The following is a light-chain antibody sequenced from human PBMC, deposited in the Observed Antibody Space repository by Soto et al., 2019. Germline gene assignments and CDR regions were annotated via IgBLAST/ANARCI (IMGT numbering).Light chain of an antibody. J-gene: IGKJ2*01. CDR2: DAS. Sequence: EIVLTQSPGTLSLSPGESATLSCRASQSVTGNYIAWYQQKPGQAPRILIYDASSRGTGIPDRFRGSGSGTDFSLNFRRLKHADFAVYHCQQCSDSQYSFGQGAKLESK. V-gene: IGKV3D-20*02. CDR3: QQCSDSQYS. CDR1: QSVTGNY.